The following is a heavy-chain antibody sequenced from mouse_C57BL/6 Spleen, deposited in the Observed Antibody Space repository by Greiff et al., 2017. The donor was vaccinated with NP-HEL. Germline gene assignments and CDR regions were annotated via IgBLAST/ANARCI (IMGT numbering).Heavy chain of an antibody. Sequence: EVKLMESGPGLVKPSQSLSLTCSVTGYSIPSGYYWNWIRQFPGNKLEWMGYISYDGSNNYNPSLKNRISITRDTSKNQFFLKLNSVTTEDTATYYCARDGTTGEGLFAYWGQGTLVTVSA. CDR3: ARDGTTGEGLFAY. V-gene: IGHV3-6*01. CDR1: GYSIPSGYY. CDR2: ISYDGSN. J-gene: IGHJ3*01. D-gene: IGHD1-1*01.